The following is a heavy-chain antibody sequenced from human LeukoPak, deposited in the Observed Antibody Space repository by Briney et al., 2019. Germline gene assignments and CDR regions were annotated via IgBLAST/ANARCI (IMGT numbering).Heavy chain of an antibody. CDR3: AREGGGSYTQVGYFDY. CDR2: IYSGGST. CDR1: GFPFGDYY. V-gene: IGHV3-66*01. Sequence: GGSLRLSCVASGFPFGDYYMSWVRQAPGKGLEWVSVIYSGGSTYYADSVKGRFTISRDNSKNTLYLQMNSLRAEDTAVYYCAREGGGSYTQVGYFDYWGQGTLVTVSS. J-gene: IGHJ4*02. D-gene: IGHD1-26*01.